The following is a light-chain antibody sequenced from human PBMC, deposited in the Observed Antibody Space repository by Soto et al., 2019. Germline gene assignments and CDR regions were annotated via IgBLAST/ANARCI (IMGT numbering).Light chain of an antibody. J-gene: IGKJ4*01. CDR2: DAS. V-gene: IGKV3-11*01. Sequence: EIVLTQSPATLSLSPGERATLSCRASQSISSHLTWYQQKPGQAPRLLIYDASNRATDIPARFSGSGAGTDFTLTISSLEPEDCAVYYCQRRDWPLAFGGGTKVEIK. CDR3: QRRDWPLA. CDR1: QSISSH.